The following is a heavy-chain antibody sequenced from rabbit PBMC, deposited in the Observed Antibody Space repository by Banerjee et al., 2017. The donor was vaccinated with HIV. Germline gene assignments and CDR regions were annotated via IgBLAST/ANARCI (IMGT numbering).Heavy chain of an antibody. CDR2: IYAGDGST. J-gene: IGHJ4*01. Sequence: QSLEESGGGLVQPEGSLALTCTASGFSFSNNYNMCWVRQAPGKGLEWIACIYAGDGSTDYASWAKGRFTISKTSSTTVTLQMTSLTAADTATYFCAREPSGDPGYAYPINLWGPGTLVTVS. CDR3: AREPSGDPGYAYPINL. D-gene: IGHD6-1*01. CDR1: GFSFSNNYN. V-gene: IGHV1S40*01.